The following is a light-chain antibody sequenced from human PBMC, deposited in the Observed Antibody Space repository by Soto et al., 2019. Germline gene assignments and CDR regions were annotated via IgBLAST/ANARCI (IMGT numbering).Light chain of an antibody. J-gene: IGKJ1*01. CDR3: QQHNNWPPWT. CDR2: GAS. Sequence: ETVMTQSPATLSVSPGERATLSCRASQSVGSNLAWYQQKPGQAPRLLIYGASTRATGIPARFSGSGSGTDFTLTISSLQSEDFAIYYCQQHNNWPPWTFGQGTKVDFK. V-gene: IGKV3-15*01. CDR1: QSVGSN.